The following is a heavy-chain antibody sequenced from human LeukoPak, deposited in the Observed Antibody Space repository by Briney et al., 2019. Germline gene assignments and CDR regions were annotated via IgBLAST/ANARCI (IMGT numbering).Heavy chain of an antibody. Sequence: GASVKVSCKASGYTFTGYYMHWVRQAPGQGLEWMGWINPNSGGTNYAQKFQGRVTMTRDTSISTAYMELSRLRSDDTAVYYCASGGSSVTVTTDPTLDYWGQGTLVTVSS. J-gene: IGHJ4*02. V-gene: IGHV1-2*02. CDR1: GYTFTGYY. CDR3: ASGGSSVTVTTDPTLDY. D-gene: IGHD4-17*01. CDR2: INPNSGGT.